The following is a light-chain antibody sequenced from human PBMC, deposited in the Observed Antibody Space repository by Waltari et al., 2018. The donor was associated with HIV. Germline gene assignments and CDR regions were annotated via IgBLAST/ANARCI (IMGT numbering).Light chain of an antibody. J-gene: IGKJ1*01. V-gene: IGKV1-9*01. CDR3: QQLNSYPLT. CDR1: QGISSY. Sequence: DIQLTQSPSFLSASVGDSVTITCRASQGISSYLAWYQQKPGKAPKLLIYAASTLQSGVPSRFSGSGSGTEFTLTISSLQPEDFATYYCQQLNSYPLTFGQGTKVEIK. CDR2: AAS.